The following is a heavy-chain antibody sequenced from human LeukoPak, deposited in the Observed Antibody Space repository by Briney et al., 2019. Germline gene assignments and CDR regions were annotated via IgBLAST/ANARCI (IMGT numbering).Heavy chain of an antibody. Sequence: GGSLRLSCEASGFTVSSNYMSWVRQAPGKGLEWVSVIYSGGSTYYADSVKGRFTISRDNSKNTLYLQMNSLRAEDTAVYYCARELPHNWFDPWGQGTLVTVSS. V-gene: IGHV3-66*01. CDR1: GFTVSSNY. J-gene: IGHJ5*02. CDR3: ARELPHNWFDP. CDR2: IYSGGST.